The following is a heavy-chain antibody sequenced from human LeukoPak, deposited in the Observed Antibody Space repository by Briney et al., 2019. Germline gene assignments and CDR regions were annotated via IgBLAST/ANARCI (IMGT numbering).Heavy chain of an antibody. CDR1: AGSISSTY. CDR3: ASLGAAGTIDY. Sequence: PSETLSLTCTVSAGSISSTYWSWIRQPAGKGLEWIGRIYTSGSTNYNPSLKSRVTMSVDTSKNQFSLKLSSVTAADTAVYYCASLGAAGTIDYWGQGTLVTVSS. D-gene: IGHD6-13*01. V-gene: IGHV4-4*07. CDR2: IYTSGST. J-gene: IGHJ4*02.